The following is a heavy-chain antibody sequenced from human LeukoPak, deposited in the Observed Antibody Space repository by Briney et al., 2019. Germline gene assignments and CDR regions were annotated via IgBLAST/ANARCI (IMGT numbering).Heavy chain of an antibody. D-gene: IGHD3-22*01. J-gene: IGHJ2*01. CDR1: GFTFSSYG. V-gene: IGHV3-30*18. CDR3: AKAEPMKVSRYFDL. CDR2: VSYHGIDE. Sequence: GLSLRLSCAASGFTFSSYGMHWVRRAPGKGLDWVAAVSYHGIDEYYADSVKGRFTISRDNSKNTLYLQMNSLRVEDTAVYYCAKAEPMKVSRYFDLWGRGTLVTVSS.